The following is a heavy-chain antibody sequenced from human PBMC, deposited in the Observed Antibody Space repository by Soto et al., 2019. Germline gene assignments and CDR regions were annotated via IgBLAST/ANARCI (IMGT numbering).Heavy chain of an antibody. J-gene: IGHJ6*02. CDR3: ARLRWEPHYYYYYGMDV. Sequence: SETLSLTCTVSGGSISSSSYYWGWIRQPPGKGLEWIGSIYYSGSTYYNPSLKSRVTISVDTSKNQFSLKLSSVTAADTAVYYCARLRWEPHYYYYYGMDVWGQGTTVTVSS. V-gene: IGHV4-39*01. CDR2: IYYSGST. D-gene: IGHD1-26*01. CDR1: GGSISSSSYY.